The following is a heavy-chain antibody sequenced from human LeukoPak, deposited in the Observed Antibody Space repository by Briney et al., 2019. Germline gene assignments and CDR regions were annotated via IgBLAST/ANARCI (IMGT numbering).Heavy chain of an antibody. CDR2: IRYDGSNK. V-gene: IGHV3-30*02. J-gene: IGHJ4*02. CDR3: ARGALMKIVFDY. CDR1: GFTFSGYG. Sequence: PGGSLRLSCAASGFTFSGYGMHWVRQAPGKGLEWVAFIRYDGSNKYYADSVKGRFTISRDNSKKTLYVQMNSLRAEDTAVYYCARGALMKIVFDYWGQGTLVTVSS. D-gene: IGHD3-22*01.